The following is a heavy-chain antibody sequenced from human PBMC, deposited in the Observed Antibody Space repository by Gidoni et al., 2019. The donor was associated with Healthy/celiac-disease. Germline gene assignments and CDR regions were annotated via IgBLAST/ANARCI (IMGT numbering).Heavy chain of an antibody. CDR1: GFTFSSYA. CDR2: MSSNGGST. D-gene: IGHD3-22*01. CDR3: VKSYDYYDSSGYYDAFDI. J-gene: IGHJ3*02. V-gene: IGHV3-64D*06. Sequence: EVQLVESGGGLVQPGGSLRLSCSASGFTFSSYAMHWVRQAPGKGLEYVSAMSSNGGSTYYADSVKGRFTISRDNSKNTLYLQMSSLRPEDTAVYYCVKSYDYYDSSGYYDAFDIWGQGTMVTVSS.